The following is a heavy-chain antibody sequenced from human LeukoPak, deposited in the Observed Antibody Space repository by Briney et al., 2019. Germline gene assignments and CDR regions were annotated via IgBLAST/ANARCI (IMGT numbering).Heavy chain of an antibody. Sequence: VASVKVSCKASGYTFTGYYMHWVRQAPGQGLEWMGWINPNSGGTNYAQKFQGRVTMTRDTSISTAYMELSRLRSDDTAGYYCARVDVDTAMVPSVYWGQGTLVTVSS. CDR2: INPNSGGT. D-gene: IGHD5-18*01. CDR3: ARVDVDTAMVPSVY. CDR1: GYTFTGYY. J-gene: IGHJ4*02. V-gene: IGHV1-2*02.